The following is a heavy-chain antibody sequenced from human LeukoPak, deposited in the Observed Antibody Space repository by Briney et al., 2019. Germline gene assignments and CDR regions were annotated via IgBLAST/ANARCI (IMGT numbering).Heavy chain of an antibody. V-gene: IGHV4-59*01. CDR3: ARSIDIRFDP. CDR1: GGSLSSYY. D-gene: IGHD5-12*01. CDR2: ISNSGST. Sequence: TSETLSLTCTVPGGSLSSYYWSWIRQPPGKGLEWIGYISNSGSTNYNPSLKSRVTISVDTSKNQFSLKLSSVTAADTAVYYCARSIDIRFDPWGQGALVTVSS. J-gene: IGHJ5*02.